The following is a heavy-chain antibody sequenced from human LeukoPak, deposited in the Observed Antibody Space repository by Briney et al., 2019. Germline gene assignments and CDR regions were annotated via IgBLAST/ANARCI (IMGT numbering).Heavy chain of an antibody. V-gene: IGHV1-69*05. D-gene: IGHD6-13*01. CDR1: GGTFSSYA. CDR2: IIPIFGTA. J-gene: IGHJ4*02. Sequence: SVKVSCKASGGTFSSYAISWVRQAPGQGPEWMGGIIPIFGTANYAQKFQGRVTITTDESTSTAYMELSSLRSEDTAVYYCARDLGIAAAGPPDWGQGTLVTVSS. CDR3: ARDLGIAAAGPPD.